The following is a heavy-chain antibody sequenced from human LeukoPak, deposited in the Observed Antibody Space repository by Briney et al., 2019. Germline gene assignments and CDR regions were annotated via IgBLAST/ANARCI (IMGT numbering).Heavy chain of an antibody. CDR3: AKASDSSSLDYYYYYMDV. J-gene: IGHJ6*03. V-gene: IGHV3-23*01. CDR1: GFTFSSYA. D-gene: IGHD6-6*01. CDR2: ISGSGGST. Sequence: PGGSLRLSCAASGFTFSSYAMSWVRQAPGKGLEWVSAISGSGGSTYYADSVKGRFTISRDNSKNTLYLQMNSLRAEDTAVYYCAKASDSSSLDYYYYYMDVWGKGTTVTVSS.